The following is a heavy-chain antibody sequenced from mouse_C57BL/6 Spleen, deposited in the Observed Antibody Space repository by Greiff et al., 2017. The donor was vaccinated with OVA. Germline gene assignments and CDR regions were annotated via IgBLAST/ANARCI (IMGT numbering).Heavy chain of an antibody. CDR3: VSSPYYYGSSDYAMDY. V-gene: IGHV10-1*01. J-gene: IGHJ4*01. CDR2: IRSKSNNYAT. Sequence: EVKLVESGGGLVQPKGSLKLSCAASGFSFNTYAMNWVRQAPGKGLEWVARIRSKSNNYATYSADSVKDRFTISRDDSESMLYLQMNNLKTEDTAMYYCVSSPYYYGSSDYAMDYWGQGTSVTVSS. CDR1: GFSFNTYA. D-gene: IGHD1-1*01.